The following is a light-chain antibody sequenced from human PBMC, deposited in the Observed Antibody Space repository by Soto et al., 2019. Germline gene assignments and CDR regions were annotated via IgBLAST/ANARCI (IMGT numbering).Light chain of an antibody. CDR2: GAF. CDR3: QQSSNWPLT. J-gene: IGKJ4*01. V-gene: IGKV3-11*01. CDR1: QSVGSS. Sequence: EIVLTQSPATLSLSPGERATLSCRASQSVGSSLAWYQQKPGQAPRLLIYGAFNGATGIPARFSGTGSGTDFTLTISSLEPEDFAVYYCQQSSNWPLTFGGGTKVEIK.